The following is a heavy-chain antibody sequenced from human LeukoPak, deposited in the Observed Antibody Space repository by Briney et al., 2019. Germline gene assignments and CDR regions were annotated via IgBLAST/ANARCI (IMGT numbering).Heavy chain of an antibody. D-gene: IGHD3-16*01. V-gene: IGHV1-2*02. J-gene: IGHJ5*02. CDR3: ARADRLHGGPYLIGP. Sequence: ASVKVSCKPSGYSFTDYYMHWVRQAPGQGLEWMGWINPNSGGTSSAQKFQGRITMTRDTSITTVYMEVSWLTSDDTAIYYCARADRLHGGPYLIGPWGQGTLVTVSS. CDR1: GYSFTDYY. CDR2: INPNSGGT.